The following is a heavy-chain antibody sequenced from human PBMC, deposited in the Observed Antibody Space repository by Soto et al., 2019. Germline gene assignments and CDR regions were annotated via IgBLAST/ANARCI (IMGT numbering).Heavy chain of an antibody. V-gene: IGHV3-23*01. CDR2: ISGGGDAT. Sequence: EVQLLDSGGGLVQPGGSLRLSCAASGFTFSGYALTWVRQAPGKGLEWVSAISGGGDATFYADSVKVRFTISRDNSKNTLYLQMNTLRAEDTAVYYCARKVSGSTGRPDLWYFDLWGRGTLVTVSS. CDR3: ARKVSGSTGRPDLWYFDL. D-gene: IGHD3-10*01. CDR1: GFTFSGYA. J-gene: IGHJ2*01.